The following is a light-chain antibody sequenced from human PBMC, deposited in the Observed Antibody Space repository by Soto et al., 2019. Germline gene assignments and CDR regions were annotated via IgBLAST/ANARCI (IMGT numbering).Light chain of an antibody. J-gene: IGKJ1*01. CDR2: KAS. CDR3: QQYYNWPRT. V-gene: IGKV1-5*03. Sequence: DIQITQSPSTLSASVVDRVTITFLASQIISSWLAWYQQKAGKAPKVLIYKASSLESGVPARFSGSGSGTEFTLIISSLQPEDFAVYYCQQYYNWPRTCGQGTKVDI. CDR1: QIISSW.